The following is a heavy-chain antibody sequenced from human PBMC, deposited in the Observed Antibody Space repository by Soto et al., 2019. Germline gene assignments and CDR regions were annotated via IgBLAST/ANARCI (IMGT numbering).Heavy chain of an antibody. CDR3: AREKAHSRALRVADAFDI. J-gene: IGHJ3*02. Sequence: QVQLVQSGAEVKKPGSSVKVSCKASGGTFNSYAISWLRQAPGQGLEWMGEIIPSFTAANNARKFQGRVTITADESTSTAYMDLSSLTSEDTAMYYCAREKAHSRALRVADAFDIWGQGTMVTVSS. D-gene: IGHD3-16*01. CDR2: IIPSFTAA. CDR1: GGTFNSYA. V-gene: IGHV1-69*01.